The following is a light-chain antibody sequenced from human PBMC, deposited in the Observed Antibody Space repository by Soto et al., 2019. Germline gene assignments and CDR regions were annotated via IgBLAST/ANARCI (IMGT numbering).Light chain of an antibody. CDR1: QSISSY. Sequence: DIQMTQPPSYLSASVGDRVTITCRASQSISSYLNWYQQKPGKAPKLLIYAASSLQSGVPSRFSGSGSGTDFTLTSSSLQPEDFATYYCQQSYSISITFGQGTRLEIK. CDR3: QQSYSISIT. J-gene: IGKJ5*01. CDR2: AAS. V-gene: IGKV1-39*01.